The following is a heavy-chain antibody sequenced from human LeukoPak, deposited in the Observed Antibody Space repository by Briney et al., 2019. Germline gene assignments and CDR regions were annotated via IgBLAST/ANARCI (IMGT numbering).Heavy chain of an antibody. CDR2: IYYSGST. J-gene: IGHJ4*02. Sequence: PSETLSLTCTVSGGSISSYYWSWIRQPPGKGLEWIGYIYYSGSTNYNPSLKSRVTISVDTSKNQFSLKLSSVTAADTVVYYCARAAVAGTSYFDYWGQGPRVTVSS. CDR1: GGSISSYY. CDR3: ARAAVAGTSYFDY. V-gene: IGHV4-59*01. D-gene: IGHD6-19*01.